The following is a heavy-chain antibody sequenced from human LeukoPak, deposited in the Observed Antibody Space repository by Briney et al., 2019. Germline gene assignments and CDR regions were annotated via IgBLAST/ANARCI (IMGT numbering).Heavy chain of an antibody. CDR1: GFTFSSYE. CDR2: ISSSGSTI. D-gene: IGHD2-2*01. CDR3: ARTLPRGYCSSTSCYRWFDP. Sequence: GGSLRLSCAASGFTFSSYEMNWVRQAPGKGLEWVSYISSSGSTIYYADSVKGRFTISRDNAKNSLYLQMNSLRAEDTAVYYCARTLPRGYCSSTSCYRWFDPWGQGTLVTVSS. V-gene: IGHV3-48*03. J-gene: IGHJ5*02.